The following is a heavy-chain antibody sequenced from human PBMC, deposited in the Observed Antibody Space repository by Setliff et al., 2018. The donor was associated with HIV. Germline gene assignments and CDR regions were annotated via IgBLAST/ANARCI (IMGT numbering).Heavy chain of an antibody. J-gene: IGHJ3*01. CDR3: AKSIVGGTTHAFDL. CDR2: IYYSGSV. V-gene: IGHV4-39*07. D-gene: IGHD1-26*01. Sequence: SETLSLTCTVSGGSIIYTSYYWGWIRQPPGKGLEWIGSIYYSGSVYYNPSLKSRVTISVDTTKNQFSQKVKSVTAADTAVYYCAKSIVGGTTHAFDLWGQGTMVTVSS. CDR1: GGSIIYTSYY.